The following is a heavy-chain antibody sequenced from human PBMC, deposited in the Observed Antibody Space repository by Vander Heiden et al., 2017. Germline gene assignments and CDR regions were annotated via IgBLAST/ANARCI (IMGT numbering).Heavy chain of an antibody. V-gene: IGHV3-49*03. Sequence: EVQVEESGGGLVRTGRSLRLSCTTSGFTFGDYAMSWSRQAPGKGLEWVGFIRSQAYGGTTEYAASVKGRFTISRDDSKSIAYLQMDSLKTEDTAVYYCSRKRGYNYGYGDYWGQGTLVTVSS. CDR2: IRSQAYGGTT. J-gene: IGHJ4*02. CDR3: SRKRGYNYGYGDY. CDR1: GFTFGDYA. D-gene: IGHD5-18*01.